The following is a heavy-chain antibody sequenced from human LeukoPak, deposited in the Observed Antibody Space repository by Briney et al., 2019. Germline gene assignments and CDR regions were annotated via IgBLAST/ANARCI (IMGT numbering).Heavy chain of an antibody. Sequence: GGSLRLSCAASGFTFSSYSMNWVRQTPGKGLEWVSYISSSSSTIYYADSVKGRFTISRDNAKNSLYLQMNSLRAEDTAVYYCARDHYGCWCGPGDDAFDIWGQGTMVTVSS. CDR3: ARDHYGCWCGPGDDAFDI. V-gene: IGHV3-48*01. CDR2: ISSSSSTI. D-gene: IGHD3-3*01. CDR1: GFTFSSYS. J-gene: IGHJ3*02.